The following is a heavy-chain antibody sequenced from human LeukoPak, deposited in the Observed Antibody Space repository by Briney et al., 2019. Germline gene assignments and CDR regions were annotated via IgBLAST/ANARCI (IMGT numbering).Heavy chain of an antibody. CDR1: GFTFSSYA. D-gene: IGHD6-6*01. Sequence: GGSLRLSCAASGFTFSSYAMSWVRQAPGKGLEWVSAISGSGGSTYYADPVKGRFTISRDNSKNTLYLQMNSLRAEDTAVYYCAKILGQLVHFYFDYWGQGTLVTVSS. CDR2: ISGSGGST. V-gene: IGHV3-23*01. J-gene: IGHJ4*02. CDR3: AKILGQLVHFYFDY.